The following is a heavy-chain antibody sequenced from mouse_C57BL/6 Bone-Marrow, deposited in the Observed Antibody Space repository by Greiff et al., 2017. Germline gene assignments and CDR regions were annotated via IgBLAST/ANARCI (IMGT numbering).Heavy chain of an antibody. V-gene: IGHV1-81*01. CDR1: GYTFTSYG. CDR2: IYPRSGNT. CDR3: ARGRYSSY. Sequence: VKLQQSGAELARPGASVKLSCKASGYTFTSYGISWVKQRTGQGLEWIGEIYPRSGNTYYNEKFKGKATLTADKSSSTAYMELRSLTSEDAAVYFCARGRYSSYWGRGTVVTVTA. D-gene: IGHD2-14*01. J-gene: IGHJ3*01.